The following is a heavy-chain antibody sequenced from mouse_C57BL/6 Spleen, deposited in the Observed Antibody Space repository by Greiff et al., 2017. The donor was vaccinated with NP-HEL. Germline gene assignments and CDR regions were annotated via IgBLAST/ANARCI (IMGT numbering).Heavy chain of an antibody. CDR1: GYTFTSYW. D-gene: IGHD1-1*01. CDR3: ARRIYYYGSSSPDS. J-gene: IGHJ2*01. Sequence: QVQVQQPGAELVRPGTSVKLSCKASGYTFTSYWMHWVKQRPGQGLEWIGVIDPSDSYTNYNQKFKGKATLTVDTYSSTAYMQLSSLTSEDSAVYYCARRIYYYGSSSPDSWGQGTTLTVSS. V-gene: IGHV1-59*01. CDR2: IDPSDSYT.